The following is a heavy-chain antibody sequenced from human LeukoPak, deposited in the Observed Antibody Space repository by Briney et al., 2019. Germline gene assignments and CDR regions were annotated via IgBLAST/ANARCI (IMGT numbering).Heavy chain of an antibody. V-gene: IGHV4-31*03. J-gene: IGHJ4*02. CDR2: IYYSGSA. D-gene: IGHD3-10*01. Sequence: SETLSLTCTVSGVTISSGGYYWSWIRQHPGKGLEWIGYIYYSGSAYYNPSLKSRVTISVDTSENQFSLKLSSVTAADTAVYYCARVNYGSATKEDYWGQGTLVTVSS. CDR1: GVTISSGGYY. CDR3: ARVNYGSATKEDY.